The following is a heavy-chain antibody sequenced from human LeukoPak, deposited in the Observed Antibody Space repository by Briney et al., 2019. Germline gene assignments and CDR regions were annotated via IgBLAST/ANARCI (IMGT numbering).Heavy chain of an antibody. CDR3: ARGIDLIVGATRDYGMDV. J-gene: IGHJ6*02. D-gene: IGHD1-26*01. Sequence: SETLSLTCTVSGGSISSSYWNWIRQPPGKGLEWIGYIYYSGSTNYNPSLKSRVTISVDTSKNQFSLKLSSVTAADTAVYYCARGIDLIVGATRDYGMDVWGQGTTVTVSS. CDR2: IYYSGST. CDR1: GGSISSSY. V-gene: IGHV4-59*12.